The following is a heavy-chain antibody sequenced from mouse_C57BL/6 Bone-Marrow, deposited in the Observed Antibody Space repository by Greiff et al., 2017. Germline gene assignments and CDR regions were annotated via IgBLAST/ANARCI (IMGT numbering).Heavy chain of an antibody. Sequence: EVMLVESGGGLVKPGGSLKLSCAASGFTFSSYAMSWVRQTPEKRLEWVATISDGGSYTYYPDNVKGRFTISRDNAKNNLYLQMSNLKSEDTAMYYCARDSGNFDYWGQGTTLTVSS. CDR2: ISDGGSYT. D-gene: IGHD1-3*01. J-gene: IGHJ2*01. CDR3: ARDSGNFDY. CDR1: GFTFSSYA. V-gene: IGHV5-4*01.